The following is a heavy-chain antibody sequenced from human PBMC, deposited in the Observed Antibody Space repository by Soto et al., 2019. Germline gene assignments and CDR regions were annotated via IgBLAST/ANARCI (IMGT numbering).Heavy chain of an antibody. CDR3: VRTAREGAVAPHWFDR. CDR2: VYYTGST. D-gene: IGHD2-21*02. V-gene: IGHV4-30-4*01. CDR1: GASIKSTDYY. J-gene: IGHJ5*02. Sequence: SETLSLTCIVSGASIKSTDYYWSWIRQAPGKGLEWIGYVYYTGSTYYNPSLMSRLTISVDTSKNQFSLKLTSVTAAETAVYYCVRTAREGAVAPHWFDRWGQGTQVTVSS.